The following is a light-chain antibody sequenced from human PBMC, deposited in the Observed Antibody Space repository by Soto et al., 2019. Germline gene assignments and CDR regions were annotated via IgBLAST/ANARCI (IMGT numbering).Light chain of an antibody. CDR3: QQSYSTLT. J-gene: IGKJ3*01. CDR2: ASS. Sequence: DIQMTQSPSSLSASVGDRVTITCRASQSISGYLNWYQQKPGNAPRLLISASSTLQSGVPSRFSGSASGTDFTLSISSLQPEDFATYYCQQSYSTLTFGPGTKVDIK. V-gene: IGKV1-39*01. CDR1: QSISGY.